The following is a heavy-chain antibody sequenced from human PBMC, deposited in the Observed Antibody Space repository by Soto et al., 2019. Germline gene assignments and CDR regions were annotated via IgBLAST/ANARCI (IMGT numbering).Heavy chain of an antibody. CDR3: AYSSCLPTGDHFDF. J-gene: IGHJ4*02. V-gene: IGHV2-5*02. CDR2: IYWDDDQ. Sequence: QITLKESGPPLVKPTQTLTLTCTFSGFSLSTSGVGVGWIRHPPGKALEWLARIYWDDDQRYSPSLKSTLTLHDDSLILQVVHPAANMYPVTTVTVNCAYSSCLPTGDHFDFWGPGTLVTVS. D-gene: IGHD3-16*01. CDR1: GFSLSTSGVG.